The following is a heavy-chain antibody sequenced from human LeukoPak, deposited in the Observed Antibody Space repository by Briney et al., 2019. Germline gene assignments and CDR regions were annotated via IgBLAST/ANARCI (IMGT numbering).Heavy chain of an antibody. CDR2: ISGSGTGT. D-gene: IGHD3-22*01. Sequence: GGSLRLSCAVSGFTFGSYAMGWVRQAPGKGLEWVSAISGSGTGTYYADSVKGRFTISRDNSKNTLYLHMNSLRAEDTAVYYCAKNQKEPDYYDSSGYGSWGQGTLVTVSS. J-gene: IGHJ5*02. CDR3: AKNQKEPDYYDSSGYGS. V-gene: IGHV3-23*01. CDR1: GFTFGSYA.